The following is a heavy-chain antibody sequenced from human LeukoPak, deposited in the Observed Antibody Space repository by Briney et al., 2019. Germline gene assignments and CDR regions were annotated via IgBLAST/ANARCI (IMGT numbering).Heavy chain of an antibody. V-gene: IGHV3-7*01. CDR1: GFTFNSYW. CDR2: IKQDGTEK. J-gene: IGHJ6*03. CDR3: AREHYFYYMDV. Sequence: PGGSLRLSCAASGFTFNSYWMSWVRQAPGKGLEWVAHIKQDGTEKYYVDSVKGRFTISRDNAENSLYLQMNSLRAEDTAVYYCAREHYFYYMDVWGKGTTVTVSS.